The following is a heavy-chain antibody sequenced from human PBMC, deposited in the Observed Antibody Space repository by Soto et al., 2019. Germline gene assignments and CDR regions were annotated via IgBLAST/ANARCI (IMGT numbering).Heavy chain of an antibody. V-gene: IGHV4-4*07. CDR2: IQNSGNA. D-gene: IGHD2-2*01. Sequence: SETLSLTCSVSGGSISSYYWSWIRQSAGKGLEWIGRIQNSGNAYYNPSLEGRVTISEDTSKNQFSLKVSSVTAADTAVYYCARHGPSTYGLEVAGKGTTVPVS. CDR3: ARHGPSTYGLEV. J-gene: IGHJ6*04. CDR1: GGSISSYY.